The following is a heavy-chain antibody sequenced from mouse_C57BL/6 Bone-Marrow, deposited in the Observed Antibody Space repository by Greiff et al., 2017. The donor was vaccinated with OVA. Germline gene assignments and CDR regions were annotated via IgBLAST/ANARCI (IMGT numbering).Heavy chain of an antibody. CDR1: GYTFTSYW. Sequence: QVQLQQPGAELVMPGASVKLSCKASGYTFTSYWMHWVKQRPGQGLEWIGEIDPSDSYTNYNQKFKGKSTLTVDKSSSTAYMQLSSLTSADSAVYYCAATPYWYFDVWGTGTTVTVSS. J-gene: IGHJ1*03. CDR3: AATPYWYFDV. CDR2: IDPSDSYT. V-gene: IGHV1-69*01.